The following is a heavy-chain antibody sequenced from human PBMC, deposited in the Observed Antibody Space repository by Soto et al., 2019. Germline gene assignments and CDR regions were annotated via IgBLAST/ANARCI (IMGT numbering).Heavy chain of an antibody. V-gene: IGHV1-69*13. CDR1: GGTFSSYA. CDR2: IIPIFGTA. J-gene: IGHJ5*02. CDR3: ARDRSSSWYWFDP. Sequence: SVKVSCKASGGTFSSYAISWVRQAPGQGLEWMGGIIPIFGTANYAQKFQGRVTITADESTSTAYMELRSLRSDDTAVYYCARDRSSSWYWFDPWGQGTLVTVSS. D-gene: IGHD6-13*01.